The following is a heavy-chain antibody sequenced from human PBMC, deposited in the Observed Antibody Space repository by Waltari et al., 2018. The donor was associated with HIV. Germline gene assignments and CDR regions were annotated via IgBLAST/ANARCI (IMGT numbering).Heavy chain of an antibody. J-gene: IGHJ3*02. Sequence: QVQLQQWGAGLLKPSETLSLTCAVYGGSFSGYYWSWIRQPPGKGLEWIGEINHSGSTNYNPSLKSRVTISVDTSKNQFSLKLSSVTAADTAVYYCARGDSSSALTKHDAVDIWGQGTMVTVSS. CDR2: INHSGST. CDR1: GGSFSGYY. V-gene: IGHV4-34*01. D-gene: IGHD6-6*01. CDR3: ARGDSSSALTKHDAVDI.